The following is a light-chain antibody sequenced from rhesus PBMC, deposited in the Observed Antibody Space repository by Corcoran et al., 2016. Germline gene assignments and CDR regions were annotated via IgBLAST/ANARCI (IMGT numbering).Light chain of an antibody. J-gene: IGKJ2*01. V-gene: IGKV1-22*01. Sequence: DIQMTQSPSSLSASVGDTVTITCRASQSIHSWLDWYQQKPGKVLKLLIYQASSLQSGVPSRFSGSGSGSDFTLTISTIQPEDVATYYCLQYNSGPYSLGQGTKVEIK. CDR3: LQYNSGPYS. CDR2: QAS. CDR1: QSIHSW.